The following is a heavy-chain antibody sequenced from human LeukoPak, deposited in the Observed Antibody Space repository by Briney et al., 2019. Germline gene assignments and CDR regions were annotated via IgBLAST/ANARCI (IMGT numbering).Heavy chain of an antibody. CDR1: GFTFSSYG. V-gene: IGHV3-30*02. CDR2: IQYDGSNK. J-gene: IGHJ4*02. D-gene: IGHD3-3*01. CDR3: PKEGVTIFAVVTHFDY. Sequence: GGSLRLSCAASGFTFSSYGMHWVRQAPGKGLEWVAFIQYDGSNKYYADSVKGRFTISRDNSKNTPYLQMNSLRAEDTAVYYCPKEGVTIFAVVTHFDYLGQGTLVTVSS.